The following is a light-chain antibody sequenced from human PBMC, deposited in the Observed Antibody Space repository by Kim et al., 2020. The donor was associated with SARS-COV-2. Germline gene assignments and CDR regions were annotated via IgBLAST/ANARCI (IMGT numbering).Light chain of an antibody. V-gene: IGKV3-11*01. Sequence: SQGKRAHLSSGASQSVSNELGWYEQKSGQATRLRLYDASNRATGIPARFSGSGSGTDFTLTIRSLEPEDFIVYYCRQRQQWPQITLGQGTRLEIK. CDR2: DAS. J-gene: IGKJ5*01. CDR1: QSVSNE. CDR3: RQRQQWPQIT.